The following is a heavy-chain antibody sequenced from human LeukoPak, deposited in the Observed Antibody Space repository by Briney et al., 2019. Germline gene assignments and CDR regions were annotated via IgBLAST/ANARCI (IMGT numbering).Heavy chain of an antibody. CDR1: GFTFSSYP. D-gene: IGHD6-19*01. CDR2: ISFDGSKN. J-gene: IGHJ5*02. V-gene: IGHV3-30-3*01. CDR3: AKDSFVGIAVANH. Sequence: QPGGSLRLSCAASGFTFSSYPMHWVRQAPGKGLEWVAVISFDGSKNYFADSVKGRFTVSRDNSKNTLYLQMNSLRAEDTAVYYCAKDSFVGIAVANHWGQGTLVTVSS.